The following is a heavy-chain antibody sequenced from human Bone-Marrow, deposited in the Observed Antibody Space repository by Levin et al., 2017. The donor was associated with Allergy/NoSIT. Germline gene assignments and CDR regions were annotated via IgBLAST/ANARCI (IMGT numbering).Heavy chain of an antibody. CDR3: ARDRGVGQNWFDP. Sequence: PQASVKVSCKASGYTFTGYYMHWVRQAPGQGLEWMGWINPNSGGTNYAQKFQGWVTMTRDTSISTAYMELSRLRSDDTAVYYCARDRGVGQNWFDPWGQGTLVTVSS. CDR1: GYTFTGYY. V-gene: IGHV1-2*04. D-gene: IGHD1-26*01. CDR2: INPNSGGT. J-gene: IGHJ5*02.